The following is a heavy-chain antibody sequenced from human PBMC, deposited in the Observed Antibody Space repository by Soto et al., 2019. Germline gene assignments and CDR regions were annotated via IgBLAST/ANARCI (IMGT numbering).Heavy chain of an antibody. CDR1: GYTFTSYG. D-gene: IGHD6-13*01. J-gene: IGHJ6*02. V-gene: IGHV1-18*01. CDR3: AREERQQLSKGGGGYYYYGMDV. CDR2: ISAYNGNT. Sequence: QVQLVQSGAEVKKPGASVKVSCKASGYTFTSYGISWVRQAPGQGLEWMGWISAYNGNTNYAQKLQGRVTMTTDTTTSTAKMGLRSLRSDDTAVYYCAREERQQLSKGGGGYYYYGMDVWGQGTTVTVSS.